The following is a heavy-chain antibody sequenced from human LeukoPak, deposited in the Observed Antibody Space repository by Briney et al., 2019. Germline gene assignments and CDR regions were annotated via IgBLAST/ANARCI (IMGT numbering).Heavy chain of an antibody. CDR3: ARLGGPSAYYYDGENWFDP. Sequence: GASVKVSCKASGYSFVGYGITWVRQAPGQGLEWMGWFNPENGNTNYAQKVQGRVTMTRDTSISTAYMELSRLRSDDTAVYYCARLGGPSAYYYDGENWFDPWGQGTLVTVSS. CDR1: GYSFVGYG. J-gene: IGHJ5*02. CDR2: FNPENGNT. V-gene: IGHV1-18*01. D-gene: IGHD3-22*01.